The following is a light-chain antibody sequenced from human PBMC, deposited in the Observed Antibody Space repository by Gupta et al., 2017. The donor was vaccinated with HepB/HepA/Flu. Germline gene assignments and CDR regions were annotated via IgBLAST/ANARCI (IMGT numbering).Light chain of an antibody. J-gene: IGLJ1*01. Sequence: QSALTQPASVSGSPGQSITISCTGTSSVVGDYNYVSWYQQHPGKAPKLMIYDVSNRPSGVSNRFSGSKSGNTASLTISGLQAEDEADYYCSSLTSSSTVFGTGTRVTVL. CDR1: SSVVGDYNY. CDR2: DVS. V-gene: IGLV2-14*01. CDR3: SSLTSSSTV.